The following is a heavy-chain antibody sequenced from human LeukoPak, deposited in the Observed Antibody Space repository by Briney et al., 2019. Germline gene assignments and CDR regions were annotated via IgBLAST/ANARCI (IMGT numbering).Heavy chain of an antibody. V-gene: IGHV1-2*02. CDR3: ARVSVATIYYYYMDV. J-gene: IGHJ6*03. CDR2: INPNSGGT. CDR1: GYTFTGYY. Sequence: ASVKVSCKASGYTFTGYYMHWVRQAPGQGREWMGWINPNSGGTNYAQKFQGRVTMTRDTSISTAYMELSRLRSDDTAVYYCARVSVATIYYYYMDVWGKGTTVTVSS. D-gene: IGHD5-12*01.